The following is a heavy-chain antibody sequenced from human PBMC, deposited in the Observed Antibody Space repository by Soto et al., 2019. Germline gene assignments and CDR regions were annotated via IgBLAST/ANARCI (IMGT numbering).Heavy chain of an antibody. CDR2: IIPIFGTS. V-gene: IGHV1-69*12. J-gene: IGHJ6*02. Sequence: QVQLVQSGAEVKKPGSSVKVSCKASGGTFSSYAISWVRQAPGQGLEWMGGIIPIFGTSNYAQEFQGRVTITADESTSTAYMVLSSLRSADTAVYYCASPSTAYNYYYGMDVWGQGTTVTVSS. CDR1: GGTFSSYA. CDR3: ASPSTAYNYYYGMDV. D-gene: IGHD2-2*01.